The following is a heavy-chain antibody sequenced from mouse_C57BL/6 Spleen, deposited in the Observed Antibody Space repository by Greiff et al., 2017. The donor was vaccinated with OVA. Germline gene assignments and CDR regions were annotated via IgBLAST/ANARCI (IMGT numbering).Heavy chain of an antibody. CDR1: GYTFTSYW. CDR2: IDPSDSYT. CDR3: ASPITTVVAPYYFDY. D-gene: IGHD1-1*01. Sequence: QVQLQQPGAELVRPGTSVKLSCKASGYTFTSYWMHWVKQRPGQGLEWIGVIDPSDSYTNYNQKFKGKATLTVETSSSTAYMQLSSLTSEDSAVYYCASPITTVVAPYYFDYWGQGTTLTVSS. V-gene: IGHV1-59*01. J-gene: IGHJ2*01.